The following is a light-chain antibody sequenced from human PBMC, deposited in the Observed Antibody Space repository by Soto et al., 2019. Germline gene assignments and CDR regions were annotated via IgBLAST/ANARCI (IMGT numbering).Light chain of an antibody. J-gene: IGLJ1*01. Sequence: SALTQPASVSGSPGQSITISCTGTSSDVGSYNFVSWYQQLPGKAPKLMIYEVSNRPSGVSNRFSGSKSGNTASLTISGLQAEDEADYYCSSYTTSSNYVFGSRTKVTVL. V-gene: IGLV2-14*01. CDR1: SSDVGSYNF. CDR3: SSYTTSSNYV. CDR2: EVS.